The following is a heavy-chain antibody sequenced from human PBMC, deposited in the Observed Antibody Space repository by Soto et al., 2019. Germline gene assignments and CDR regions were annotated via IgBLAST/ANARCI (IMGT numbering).Heavy chain of an antibody. V-gene: IGHV3-7*01. CDR3: ARVPLATVSVLIYFDY. J-gene: IGHJ4*02. CDR1: GFTFSSYW. D-gene: IGHD4-4*01. Sequence: EVQLVESGGGLVQPGGSLRLSCAASGFTFSSYWMSWVRQAPGKGLEWVANIKQDGSEKYHVDSVKGRFTISRDNAKKCQYLQRTSLRAADTAVYYCARVPLATVSVLIYFDYWGQGTLVTVSS. CDR2: IKQDGSEK.